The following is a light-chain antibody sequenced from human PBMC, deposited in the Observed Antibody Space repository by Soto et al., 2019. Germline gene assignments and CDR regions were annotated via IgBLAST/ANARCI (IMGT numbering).Light chain of an antibody. CDR2: EGS. Sequence: QSALTQPASVSGSPGQSITISCTGTSSDVGNYNLVSWYQQHPGKAPKLMIFEGSQRPAGVSDRFSGSKSGNTASLTISGLQGEDEADYYCCSYAGSSTWVFGGGTKLTVL. J-gene: IGLJ3*02. CDR1: SSDVGNYNL. CDR3: CSYAGSSTWV. V-gene: IGLV2-23*01.